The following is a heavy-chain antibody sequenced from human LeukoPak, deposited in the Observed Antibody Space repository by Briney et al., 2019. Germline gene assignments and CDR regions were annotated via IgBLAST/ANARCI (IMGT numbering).Heavy chain of an antibody. CDR3: AKSNGYGLIDI. J-gene: IGHJ3*02. Sequence: PSETLSLTCTVSGGSISSYYWSWIRQPPGKGLEWIGYIYYSGSTYYSPSLKNRVTISLDTSRNQFSLKLNSVTAADTAVYYCAKSNGYGLIDIWGQGTMVTVSS. V-gene: IGHV4-59*12. CDR1: GGSISSYY. CDR2: IYYSGST. D-gene: IGHD3-22*01.